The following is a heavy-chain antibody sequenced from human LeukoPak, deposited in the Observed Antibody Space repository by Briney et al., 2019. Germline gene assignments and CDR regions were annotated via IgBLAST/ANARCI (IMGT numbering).Heavy chain of an antibody. CDR2: ISSSSSYI. D-gene: IGHD6-25*01. CDR1: GFTFSSYS. CDR3: ARDGRGVRTMAATYYYYYGMDV. Sequence: PGGSLRLSCAASGFTFSSYSMNWVRQAPGKGLEWVSSISSSSSYIYYADSVKGRFTISRDNSKNTLYLQMNSLRAEDTAVYYCARDGRGVRTMAATYYYYYGMDVWGQGTTVTVSS. J-gene: IGHJ6*02. V-gene: IGHV3-21*01.